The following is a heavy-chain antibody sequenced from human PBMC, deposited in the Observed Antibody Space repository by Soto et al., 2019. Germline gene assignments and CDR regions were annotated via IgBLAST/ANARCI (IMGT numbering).Heavy chain of an antibody. D-gene: IGHD3-22*01. Sequence: KGLEWVSAISGSGGSTYYADSVKGRFTISRDNSKNTLYLQMNSLRAEDTAVYYCAKSGIVVVRAVDNWFGPWGQRILVTV. V-gene: IGHV3-23*01. CDR3: AKSGIVVVRAVDNWFGP. CDR2: ISGSGGST. J-gene: IGHJ5*02.